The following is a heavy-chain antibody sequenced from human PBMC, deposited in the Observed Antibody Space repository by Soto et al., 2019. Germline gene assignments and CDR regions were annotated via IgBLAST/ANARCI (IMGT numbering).Heavy chain of an antibody. J-gene: IGHJ6*02. CDR3: ARDLWGYCGADCYPLDV. D-gene: IGHD2-21*02. CDR2: MYNTGST. V-gene: IGHV4-59*01. Sequence: QVRLQASGPGLVKPSETLSLTCTVSGGSISRYYWSWIRQPPGKGLEWIGYMYNTGSTIYNPSLKSRVTISVDTSKNQVSLKLNSVTAADTAVYYCARDLWGYCGADCYPLDVWGQGTTVTVSS. CDR1: GGSISRYY.